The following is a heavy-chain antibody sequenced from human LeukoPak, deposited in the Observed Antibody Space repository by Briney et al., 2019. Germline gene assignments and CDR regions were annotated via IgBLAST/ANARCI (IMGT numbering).Heavy chain of an antibody. CDR1: GFTFSSYS. J-gene: IGHJ3*02. CDR3: AREVATPSPGAFDI. CDR2: ISSSSSYI. V-gene: IGHV3-21*01. D-gene: IGHD5-12*01. Sequence: KPGGSLRLSCAASGFTFSSYSMNWVRQAPGKGLEWVSSISSSSSYIYYADSVKGRFTISRDNAKNSLYLQMNSLRAEDTAVYYCAREVATPSPGAFDIWGQGTMVTVSP.